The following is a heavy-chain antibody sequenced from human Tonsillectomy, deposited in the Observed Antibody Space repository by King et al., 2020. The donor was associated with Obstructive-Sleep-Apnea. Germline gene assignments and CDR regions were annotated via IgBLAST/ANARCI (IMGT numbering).Heavy chain of an antibody. Sequence: QLVQSGGGVVQPGRSLRLSCAASGFTFSSYAMHWVRQAPGKGLEWVAVISYDGSNKYYADSVKGRFTISRDNSKNTLYLQMNSLRAEDTAVYYCARAAAADNYYYYGMDVWGQGTTVTVSS. CDR2: ISYDGSNK. V-gene: IGHV3-30*04. CDR1: GFTFSSYA. J-gene: IGHJ6*02. D-gene: IGHD6-13*01. CDR3: ARAAAADNYYYYGMDV.